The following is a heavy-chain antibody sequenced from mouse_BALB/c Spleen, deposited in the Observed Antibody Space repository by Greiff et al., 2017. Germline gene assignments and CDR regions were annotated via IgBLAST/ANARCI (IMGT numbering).Heavy chain of an antibody. D-gene: IGHD2-14*01. CDR3: AKNGEVRRGFYAMDY. V-gene: IGHV2-5-1*01. CDR2: IWRGGST. CDR1: GFSLTSYG. J-gene: IGHJ4*01. Sequence: VQLQQSGPSLVQPSQSLSITCTVSGFSLTSYGVHWVRQSPGKGLEWLGVIWRGGSTDYNAAFMSRLSITKDNSKSQVFFKMNSLQADDTAIYYCAKNGEVRRGFYAMDYWGQGTSVTVSS.